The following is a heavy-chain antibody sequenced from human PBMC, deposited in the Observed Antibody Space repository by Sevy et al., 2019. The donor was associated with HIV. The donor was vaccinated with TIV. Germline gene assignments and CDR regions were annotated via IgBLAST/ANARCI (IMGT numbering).Heavy chain of an antibody. Sequence: ASVKVSCKASGYTFTSYYMHWVRQAPGQGLEWMGIINPSGGSTSYAQKFQGRVTMTRDTSTSTVYMELSSLRSEDTAVYYCARWGNIAATIEGGFGYWGQGTLVTVSS. D-gene: IGHD5-12*01. J-gene: IGHJ4*02. CDR3: ARWGNIAATIEGGFGY. CDR1: GYTFTSYY. V-gene: IGHV1-46*01. CDR2: INPSGGST.